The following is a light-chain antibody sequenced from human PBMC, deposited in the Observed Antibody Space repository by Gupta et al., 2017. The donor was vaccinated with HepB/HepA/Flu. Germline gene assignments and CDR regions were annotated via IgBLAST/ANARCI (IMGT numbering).Light chain of an antibody. Sequence: LGERATINCKSSQNLLYSNNKNYLAWYQKKAGQPPKLLIYWASTRESGVPDRFSGSASGTDFTLTISIVHAEDVTVYYCQQDADLPVTFGQGTRMEIK. J-gene: IGKJ5*01. V-gene: IGKV4-1*01. CDR3: QQDADLPVT. CDR1: QNLLYSNNKNY. CDR2: WAS.